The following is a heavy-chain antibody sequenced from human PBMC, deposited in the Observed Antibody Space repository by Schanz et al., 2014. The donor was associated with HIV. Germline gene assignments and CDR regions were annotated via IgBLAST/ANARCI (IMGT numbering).Heavy chain of an antibody. Sequence: QVQLVESGGGVVQPGRSLRLSCAASRFTFSSFGMHWVRQAPGKGLEWEAVISYDGSNKYYADSVKGRFTISRDNSKNTLYLQMNSLRTEDTAVYYCAKAAVTDYLDYWGQGTLVTVSS. CDR3: AKAAVTDYLDY. D-gene: IGHD2-21*02. V-gene: IGHV3-30*18. CDR1: RFTFSSFG. J-gene: IGHJ4*02. CDR2: ISYDGSNK.